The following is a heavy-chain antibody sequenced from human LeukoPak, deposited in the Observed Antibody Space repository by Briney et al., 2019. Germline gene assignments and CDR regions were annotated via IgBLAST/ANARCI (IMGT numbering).Heavy chain of an antibody. CDR2: INPNSGGT. CDR1: GYTFTSYY. Sequence: ASVKVSCKASGYTFTSYYMHWVRQAPGQGLEWMGWINPNSGGTNYAQKFQGRVTMTRDTSISTAYMELSRLRSDDTAVYYCARALDTVLMVYADFDYWGQGTLVTVSS. D-gene: IGHD2-8*01. J-gene: IGHJ4*02. V-gene: IGHV1-2*02. CDR3: ARALDTVLMVYADFDY.